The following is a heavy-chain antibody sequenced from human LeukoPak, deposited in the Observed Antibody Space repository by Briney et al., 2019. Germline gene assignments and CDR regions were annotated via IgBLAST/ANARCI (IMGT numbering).Heavy chain of an antibody. Sequence: GGSLRLSCAASGFTFSSYSMNWVRQAPGKGLEWVSSISSSSSYIYYADSVKGRFTISRDNAKNSLHLQMNSLRAEDTAVYYCARGGGYCTNGVCSEFDYWGQGTLVTVSS. CDR1: GFTFSSYS. CDR2: ISSSSSYI. CDR3: ARGGGYCTNGVCSEFDY. J-gene: IGHJ4*02. D-gene: IGHD2-8*01. V-gene: IGHV3-21*01.